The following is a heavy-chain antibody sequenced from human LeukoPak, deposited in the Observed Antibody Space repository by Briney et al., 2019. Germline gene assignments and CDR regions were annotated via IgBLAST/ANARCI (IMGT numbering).Heavy chain of an antibody. CDR2: INNAGSSA. CDR3: ARDKGFAQDY. J-gene: IGHJ4*02. V-gene: IGHV3-74*03. D-gene: IGHD3-3*01. Sequence: GGSLRLSCAASGFTFSSYSMNWVRQAPGKGLVWVARINNAGSSATYGDSVKGRFTISRDNAKNTVDLQMDNLSAEDTAVYYCARDKGFAQDYWGQGTLVTVS. CDR1: GFTFSSYS.